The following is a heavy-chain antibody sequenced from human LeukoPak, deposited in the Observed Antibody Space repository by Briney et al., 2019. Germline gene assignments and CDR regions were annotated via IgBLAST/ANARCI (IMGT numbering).Heavy chain of an antibody. V-gene: IGHV4-4*07. J-gene: IGHJ4*02. D-gene: IGHD3-3*01. CDR2: IYTSGST. Sequence: PSETLSLTCTVSGGSLSSYYWNWIRQPAGKGLEWIGRIYTSGSTNYNPSPKSRVTMSVDTSKNQFSPKLSSVTAADTAVYYCARSFMEGFDYWGQGTLVTVSS. CDR1: GGSLSSYY. CDR3: ARSFMEGFDY.